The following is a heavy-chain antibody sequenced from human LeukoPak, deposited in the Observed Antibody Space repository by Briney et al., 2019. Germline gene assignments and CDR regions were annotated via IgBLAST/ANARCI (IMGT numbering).Heavy chain of an antibody. V-gene: IGHV1-2*02. J-gene: IGHJ4*02. D-gene: IGHD3-10*01. CDR2: INPNSGGT. CDR1: GYTFTGYY. CDR3: ARKDGYYGSGIYLGFDY. Sequence: ASVKVSCKASGYTFTGYYMHWVRQAPGQGLEWMGWINPNSGGTNFAQNLQGRVTLTRDTSIDTAYMELSRLISDDTAVYYCARKDGYYGSGIYLGFDYWGQGTLVTVSS.